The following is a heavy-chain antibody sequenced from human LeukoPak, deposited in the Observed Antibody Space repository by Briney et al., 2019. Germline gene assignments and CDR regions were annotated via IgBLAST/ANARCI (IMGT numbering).Heavy chain of an antibody. V-gene: IGHV4-61*01. CDR2: IYYSGST. CDR3: ARYGGSYLGY. J-gene: IGHJ4*02. Sequence: PSETLSLTCTVSGGSISSGSYYWSWIRQPPGKGLEWIGYIYYSGSTNYNPSLKSRVTISVDTSKNQFSLKLSSVTAADTAVYYCARYGGSYLGYWGQGTLVTVSS. D-gene: IGHD4-23*01. CDR1: GGSISSGSYY.